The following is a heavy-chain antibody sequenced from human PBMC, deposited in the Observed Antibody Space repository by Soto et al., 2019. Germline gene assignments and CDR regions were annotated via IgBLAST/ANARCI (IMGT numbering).Heavy chain of an antibody. J-gene: IGHJ6*02. Sequence: SETPSLTCTVSGGSISSYYWSWIRQPPGKGLEWIGYIYYSGSTNYNPSLKSRVTISVDTSKNQFSLKLSSVTAADTAVYYCARGGCISTSCYDDYYYGMDVWGQGTTVTVSS. V-gene: IGHV4-59*01. CDR3: ARGGCISTSCYDDYYYGMDV. CDR2: IYYSGST. D-gene: IGHD2-2*01. CDR1: GGSISSYY.